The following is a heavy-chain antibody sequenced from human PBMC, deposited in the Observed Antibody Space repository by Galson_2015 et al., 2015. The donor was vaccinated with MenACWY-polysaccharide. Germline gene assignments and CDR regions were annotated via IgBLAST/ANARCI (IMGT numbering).Heavy chain of an antibody. CDR3: TRDRPIDY. CDR2: IRCKASGETT. Sequence: LRLSCAASGFTFGDYAMAWFRQAPGKGLEWVGFIRCKASGETTGYAASVKGRFTIPRDDSKSTAYLQMNSLQTEDTGIYYCTRDRPIDYWGQGTLVTVSS. J-gene: IGHJ4*02. CDR1: GFTFGDYA. V-gene: IGHV3-49*03.